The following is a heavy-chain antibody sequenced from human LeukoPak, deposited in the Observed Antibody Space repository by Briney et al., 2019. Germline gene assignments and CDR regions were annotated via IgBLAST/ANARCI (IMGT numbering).Heavy chain of an antibody. V-gene: IGHV4-4*07. CDR2: IYTSGST. D-gene: IGHD3-3*01. J-gene: IGHJ6*03. Sequence: PSETLSLTCTVSGGSISSYYWGWIRQPAGKGLEWIGRIYTSGSTNYNPSLKSRVTMSVDTSKNQFSLKLSSVTAADTAVYYCARDWANDFWSGYQSHYYYMDVWGKGTTVTVSS. CDR3: ARDWANDFWSGYQSHYYYMDV. CDR1: GGSISSYY.